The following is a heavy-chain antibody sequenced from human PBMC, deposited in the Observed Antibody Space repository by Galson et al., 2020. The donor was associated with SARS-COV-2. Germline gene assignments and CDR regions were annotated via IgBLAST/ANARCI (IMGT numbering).Heavy chain of an antibody. Sequence: ASVKVSCKASGYTFTSYDINWVRQATGQGLERMGWMNPNSGNTGYAQKFQGRVTMTRNTSISTAYMELSSLRSEDTAVYYCARTAYSSSWSPYYYYYYMDVWGKGTTVTVSS. D-gene: IGHD6-13*01. J-gene: IGHJ6*03. V-gene: IGHV1-8*01. CDR1: GYTFTSYD. CDR3: ARTAYSSSWSPYYYYYYMDV. CDR2: MNPNSGNT.